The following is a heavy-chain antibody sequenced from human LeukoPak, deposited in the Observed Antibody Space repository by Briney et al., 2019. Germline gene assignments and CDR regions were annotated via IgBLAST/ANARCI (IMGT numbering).Heavy chain of an antibody. CDR2: VWYDGSSK. Sequence: PGGSLRLSCAASGFTFSNYGIHWVRQAPGKGLEWVAVVWYDGSSKYYADSVKGRFIICRDNSNNSLYLLMSSLRGEDTAVYSCARGVTGYSPDYFDSWGQGTLVTVSS. CDR1: GFTFSNYG. V-gene: IGHV3-33*01. CDR3: ARGVTGYSPDYFDS. D-gene: IGHD3-9*01. J-gene: IGHJ4*02.